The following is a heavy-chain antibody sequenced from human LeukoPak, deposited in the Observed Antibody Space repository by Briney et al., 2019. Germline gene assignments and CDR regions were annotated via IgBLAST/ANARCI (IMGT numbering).Heavy chain of an antibody. J-gene: IGHJ4*02. CDR1: GGTFSSYA. CDR2: IIPIFGTA. V-gene: IGHV1-69*13. CDR3: ARADRPGANDY. D-gene: IGHD1-14*01. Sequence: ASVKVSCKASGGTFSSYAISWVRQPPGKGLEWMGGIIPIFGTANYAQKFQGRVTITADESTSTAYMELSSLRSEDTAMYYCARADRPGANDYWGQGTLVTVSS.